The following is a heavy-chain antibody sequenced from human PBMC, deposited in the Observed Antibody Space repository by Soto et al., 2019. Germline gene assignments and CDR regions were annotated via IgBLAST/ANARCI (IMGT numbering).Heavy chain of an antibody. D-gene: IGHD5-12*01. V-gene: IGHV3-7*05. Sequence: LRLSCAGSGFTFSDYWMSWARQAPGKGLEWVANIKYDGSEEYYVDSVRGRFTISRDNAMNSLHLQMNSLRADDTAVYYCARFASGKSASTWGQGTLVTVSS. J-gene: IGHJ5*02. CDR3: ARFASGKSAST. CDR2: IKYDGSEE. CDR1: GFTFSDYW.